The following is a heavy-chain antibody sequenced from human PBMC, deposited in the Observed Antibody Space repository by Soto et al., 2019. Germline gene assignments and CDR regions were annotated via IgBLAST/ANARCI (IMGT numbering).Heavy chain of an antibody. Sequence: GGSLRLSCAASGFSFRSFWMTWVRQTPEKGLEWVANIRQDGGEKYYVDSVRGRFTVSRDNANNSLYLQMNSLRPEDTAVYYCVRDVSSWYGLWGQGALVTVSS. V-gene: IGHV3-7*05. CDR2: IRQDGGEK. CDR3: VRDVSSWYGL. J-gene: IGHJ4*02. D-gene: IGHD6-19*01. CDR1: GFSFRSFW.